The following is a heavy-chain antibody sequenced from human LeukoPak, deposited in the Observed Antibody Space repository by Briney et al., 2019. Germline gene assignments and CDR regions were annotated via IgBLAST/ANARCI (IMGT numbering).Heavy chain of an antibody. CDR1: GFTFSSYA. J-gene: IGHJ4*02. V-gene: IGHV3-23*01. CDR2: ISGSGGST. CDR3: AKSELDYYGSGRYFDY. D-gene: IGHD3-10*01. Sequence: GGSLRLSCAASGFTFSSYAMSWVRQAPGKGLEWVSAISGSGGSTYYADSVKGRFTISRDNSKNTLYLQMNSLRAEDTAVYYCAKSELDYYGSGRYFDYWGQGTLVTVSS.